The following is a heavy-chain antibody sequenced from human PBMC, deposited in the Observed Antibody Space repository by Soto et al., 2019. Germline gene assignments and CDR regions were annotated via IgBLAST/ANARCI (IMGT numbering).Heavy chain of an antibody. J-gene: IGHJ1*01. V-gene: IGHV4-4*02. D-gene: IGHD5-12*01. CDR3: ARGIVATITYFQH. Sequence: SDPLSQTFRHSGSPIRITNWRSWARQPPGTGLEWIGEIYDSGSTYYNPSLKSRVTISVDTSKNQFSLKLSSVTAADTAVYYCARGIVATITYFQHWGQGTLVTVSS. CDR2: IYDSGST. CDR1: GSPIRITNW.